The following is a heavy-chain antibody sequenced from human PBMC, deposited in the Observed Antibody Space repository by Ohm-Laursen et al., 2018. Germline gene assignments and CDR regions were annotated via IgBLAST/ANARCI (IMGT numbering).Heavy chain of an antibody. CDR1: GFTFSSYA. CDR3: AKDQVGATYYFDY. D-gene: IGHD1-26*01. J-gene: IGHJ4*02. Sequence: SLRLSCTASGFTFSSYAMSWVRQAPGKGLEWVSVISGSGGSTYYADSVKGRFTISRDNSKNTLYLQMNSLRAEDTAVYYCAKDQVGATYYFDYWGQGTLVTVSS. CDR2: ISGSGGST. V-gene: IGHV3-23*01.